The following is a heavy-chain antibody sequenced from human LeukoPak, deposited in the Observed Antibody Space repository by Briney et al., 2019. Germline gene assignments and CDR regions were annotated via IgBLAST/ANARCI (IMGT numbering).Heavy chain of an antibody. V-gene: IGHV3-23*01. J-gene: IGHJ3*02. CDR1: GFTFSGYA. D-gene: IGHD2-15*01. CDR3: AKDGGSDPDSFDI. CDR2: ISGSGGST. Sequence: PGGSLRLSCAASGFTFSGYAMSWVRQAPGKGLEWVSAISGSGGSTYYADSVKGRFTISRDNSKNTLYLQMNSLRAEDTAVYYCAKDGGSDPDSFDIWGQGTMVTVSS.